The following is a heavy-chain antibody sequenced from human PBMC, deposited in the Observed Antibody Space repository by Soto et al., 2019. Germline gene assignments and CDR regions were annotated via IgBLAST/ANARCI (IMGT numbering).Heavy chain of an antibody. CDR3: ASVGVYNWFDP. J-gene: IGHJ5*02. CDR2: ISGSSNYT. D-gene: IGHD2-8*01. CDR1: GFIFSHST. Sequence: GGSLRLSCAASGFIFSHSTMNWVRQSPGKGLEWVSGISGSSNYTDYSDSVKGRFTISRDNSKNTVFLQVDSSVTAADTAVYYCASVGVYNWFDPWGQGTLVTVSS. V-gene: IGHV3-23*01.